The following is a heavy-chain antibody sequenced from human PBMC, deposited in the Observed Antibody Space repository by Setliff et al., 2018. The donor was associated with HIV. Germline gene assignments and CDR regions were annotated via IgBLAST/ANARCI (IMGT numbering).Heavy chain of an antibody. D-gene: IGHD3-3*01. J-gene: IGHJ5*02. CDR1: GGSMSSQY. CDR3: AREEDYNFWSGYDWFDP. V-gene: IGHV4-59*11. Sequence: ASETLSLTCTVSGGSMSSQYWSWIRQPPGKGLEWIGSIYYSGSTNYIPSLKSRVTISVDTSKNQFSLKLSSVTAADTAVYYCAREEDYNFWSGYDWFDPWGQGTLVTVSP. CDR2: IYYSGST.